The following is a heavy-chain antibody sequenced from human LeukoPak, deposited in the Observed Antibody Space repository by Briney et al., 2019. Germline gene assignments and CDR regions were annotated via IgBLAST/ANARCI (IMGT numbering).Heavy chain of an antibody. Sequence: QPGGSLRLSCAASGFSFNSFWMHWVRQAPGKGLGWVSDMNEYSTTIRYADSVKGRFTISRDNAKSILYLQMNNLRAEDTAMYFCARGGVNPVDHWGQGTLVTVSS. D-gene: IGHD1-14*01. CDR3: ARGGVNPVDH. CDR1: GFSFNSFW. CDR2: MNEYSTTI. V-gene: IGHV3-74*01. J-gene: IGHJ4*02.